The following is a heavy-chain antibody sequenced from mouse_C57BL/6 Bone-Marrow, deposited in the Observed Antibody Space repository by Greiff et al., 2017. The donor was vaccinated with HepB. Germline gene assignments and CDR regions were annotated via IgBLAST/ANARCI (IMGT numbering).Heavy chain of an antibody. J-gene: IGHJ3*01. CDR1: GYTFTSYW. CDR2: IDPSDSET. Sequence: QVQLQQPGAELVRPGSSVKLSCKASGYTFTSYWMHWVKQRPIQGLEWIGNIDPSDSETHYNQKFKDKATLTVDKSSSTAYMQLSSLTSEDSAVYYCARRSYYSNYFSFAYWGQGTLVTVSA. D-gene: IGHD2-5*01. CDR3: ARRSYYSNYFSFAY. V-gene: IGHV1-52*01.